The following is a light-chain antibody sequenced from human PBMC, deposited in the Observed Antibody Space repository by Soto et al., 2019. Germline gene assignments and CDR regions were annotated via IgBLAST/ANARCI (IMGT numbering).Light chain of an antibody. CDR1: SSDVGGYNY. CDR3: SSYTSSSIV. V-gene: IGLV2-14*01. J-gene: IGLJ1*01. Sequence: QSALTQPASVSGSPGQSITISCTGTSSDVGGYNYVSWYQQHPGKAPKLMIYDVSNRPSGVSNRFSGSKPGNTASLTISGLQAEDEADYYCSSYTSSSIVFGTGTKVTVL. CDR2: DVS.